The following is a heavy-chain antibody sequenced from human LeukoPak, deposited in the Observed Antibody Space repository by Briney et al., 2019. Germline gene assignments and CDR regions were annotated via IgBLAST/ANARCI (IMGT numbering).Heavy chain of an antibody. V-gene: IGHV1-69*06. J-gene: IGHJ6*03. CDR2: IIPIIGTV. Sequence: SVKVSRKASGGTFSSYAISWVRQAPGQGLEWMGGIIPIIGTVNYPQKFQGRVTITADKSTSTAYMELSSLRSEDTAMYYCARAGYISSSSNYYYYYMAVWGKGTTVTVSS. CDR3: ARAGYISSSSNYYYYYMAV. D-gene: IGHD6-6*01. CDR1: GGTFSSYA.